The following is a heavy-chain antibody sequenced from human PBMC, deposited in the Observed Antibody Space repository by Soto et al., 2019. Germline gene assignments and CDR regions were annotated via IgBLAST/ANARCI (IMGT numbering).Heavy chain of an antibody. CDR3: ATHEIGHCISASCYKGGYYYGMDV. D-gene: IGHD2-2*02. CDR2: ISAYNGNT. J-gene: IGHJ6*02. Sequence: ASVKVSCKASGYTFTSYGISWVRQAPGQGLEWMGWISAYNGNTKYAQKLQGRVTMTTDTSTSTAYMELRSLRSDDTAVYYCATHEIGHCISASCYKGGYYYGMDVWGQGTTVTVSS. V-gene: IGHV1-18*01. CDR1: GYTFTSYG.